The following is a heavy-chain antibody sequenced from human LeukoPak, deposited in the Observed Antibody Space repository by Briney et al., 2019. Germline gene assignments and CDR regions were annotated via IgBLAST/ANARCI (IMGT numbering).Heavy chain of an antibody. CDR1: GGSFSGYY. J-gene: IGHJ6*02. D-gene: IGHD3-10*01. CDR2: INHSGST. V-gene: IGHV4-34*01. Sequence: SETLSLTCAVYGGSFSGYYWSWIRQPPGKGLEWIGEINHSGSTNYNPSLKSRVTISVDTSKNQFSLKLSSVTAADTAVYYCASGAYGSGSYYTGFYYYGMDVWGQGTTVTVSS. CDR3: ASGAYGSGSYYTGFYYYGMDV.